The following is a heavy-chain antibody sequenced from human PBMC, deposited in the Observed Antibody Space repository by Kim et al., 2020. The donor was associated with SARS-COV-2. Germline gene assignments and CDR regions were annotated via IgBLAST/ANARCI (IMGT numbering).Heavy chain of an antibody. D-gene: IGHD3-22*01. Sequence: SVKVSFKASGGTFSSYAISWVRQAPGQGLEWMGGIIPIFGTANYAQKFQGRVTITADESTSTAYMELSSLRSEDTAVYYCARAYYYDSSGNSHYDYWGQGTLVTVSS. CDR2: IIPIFGTA. J-gene: IGHJ4*02. CDR1: GGTFSSYA. V-gene: IGHV1-69*13. CDR3: ARAYYYDSSGNSHYDY.